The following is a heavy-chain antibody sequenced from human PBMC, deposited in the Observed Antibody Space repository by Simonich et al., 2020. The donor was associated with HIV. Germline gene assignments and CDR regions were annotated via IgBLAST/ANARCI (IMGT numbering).Heavy chain of an antibody. J-gene: IGHJ4*02. CDR1: GGSFRGYY. CDR3: ARRTGYDLDY. D-gene: IGHD5-12*01. V-gene: IGHV4-34*01. CDR2: INHSGST. Sequence: QAHLQQWGAGLLKPSETLSLTCAVYGGSFRGYYWSCIRQPPGKGLEWIGEINHSGSTDYNPSLKSRVTISVYTSKNQFSLKLSSVTAADPAVYYCARRTGYDLDYWGQGTLVTVSS.